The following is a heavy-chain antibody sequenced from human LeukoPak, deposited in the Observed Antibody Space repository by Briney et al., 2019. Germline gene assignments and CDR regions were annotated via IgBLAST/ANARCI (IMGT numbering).Heavy chain of an antibody. D-gene: IGHD2-2*01. Sequence: GGSLRLSCEGSGFTFGGYAMHWVRQAPGKGLEWVAGIIWNGGRIGCADSVKGRFLISRDNARNSLYLQMNSLRPENTALYYCAKDIGGDWTYCTATSCYESAFDVWGQGTMVTVSS. CDR1: GFTFGGYA. CDR3: AKDIGGDWTYCTATSCYESAFDV. V-gene: IGHV3-9*01. CDR2: IIWNGGRI. J-gene: IGHJ3*01.